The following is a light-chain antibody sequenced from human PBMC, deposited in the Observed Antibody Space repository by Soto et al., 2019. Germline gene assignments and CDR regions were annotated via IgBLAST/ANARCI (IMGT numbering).Light chain of an antibody. CDR1: QSISSY. CDR2: AAS. V-gene: IGKV1-39*01. Sequence: DIQMTQSPSSLSASVGDRVTITCRASQSISSYLNWYQQKPGKAPTLLIYAASSLQSGVPSRFSGSRSRTDFTLTISSLQPEDFATYYCQQSYSTPPWTFGQGTKVEIK. J-gene: IGKJ1*01. CDR3: QQSYSTPPWT.